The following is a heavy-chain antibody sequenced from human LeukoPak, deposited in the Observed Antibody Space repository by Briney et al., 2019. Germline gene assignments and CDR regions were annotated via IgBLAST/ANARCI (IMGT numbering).Heavy chain of an antibody. CDR3: ARDLTTVTRALSDY. D-gene: IGHD4-17*01. V-gene: IGHV1-18*01. CDR1: GYTFTSYG. Sequence: ASVKLSCKASGYTFTSYGISWVRQAPGQGLEWMGWISAYNGNTNYSQKLQGRVTMTTDTSTSTAYMELRSLRSDDTAVYYCARDLTTVTRALSDYWGQGTLVTVSS. CDR2: ISAYNGNT. J-gene: IGHJ4*02.